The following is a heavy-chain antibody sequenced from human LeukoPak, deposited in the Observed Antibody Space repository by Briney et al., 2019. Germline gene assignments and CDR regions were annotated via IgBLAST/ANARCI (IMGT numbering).Heavy chain of an antibody. D-gene: IGHD2-15*01. Sequence: SETLSLTCAVSGGSISSGGYSWSWIRQPPGKGLEWIGYIYHSGSTYYNPSLKSRVTISVDRSKNQFSLKLSSVTAADTAVYYCARGYSKSGYYLDYWGQGTLVTVSS. J-gene: IGHJ4*02. CDR3: ARGYSKSGYYLDY. CDR1: GGSISSGGYS. CDR2: IYHSGST. V-gene: IGHV4-30-2*01.